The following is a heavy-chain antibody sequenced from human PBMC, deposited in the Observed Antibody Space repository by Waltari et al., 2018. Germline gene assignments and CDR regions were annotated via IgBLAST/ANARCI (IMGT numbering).Heavy chain of an antibody. J-gene: IGHJ3*02. Sequence: QVQLVQSGAEVKKPGASVKVSCKASGYTFTSYAMHWVRQAPGQRLEWMGWINAGNGNTNYAQKFQGRVTISRDNAKNSLYLQMNSLRAEDTAVYYCARESIRGVIITGIDAFDIWGQGTMVTVSS. V-gene: IGHV1-3*01. CDR3: ARESIRGVIITGIDAFDI. CDR1: GYTFTSYA. CDR2: INAGNGNT. D-gene: IGHD3-10*01.